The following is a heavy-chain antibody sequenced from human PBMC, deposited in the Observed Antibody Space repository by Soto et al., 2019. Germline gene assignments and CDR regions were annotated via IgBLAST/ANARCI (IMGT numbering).Heavy chain of an antibody. Sequence: PSETLSLTCTVSGVSISSGGYYWSWIRQHPGKGLEWIGYIYYSGSTYYNPSLKSRVTISVDTSKNQFSLKLSSVTAADTAVYYCARGPAVATMTYYYYYMDVWGKGTTVTVSS. CDR1: GVSISSGGYY. J-gene: IGHJ6*03. CDR2: IYYSGST. CDR3: ARGPAVATMTYYYYYMDV. D-gene: IGHD5-12*01. V-gene: IGHV4-31*03.